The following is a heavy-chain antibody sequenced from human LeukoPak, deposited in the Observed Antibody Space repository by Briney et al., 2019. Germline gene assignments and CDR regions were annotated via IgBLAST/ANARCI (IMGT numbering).Heavy chain of an antibody. V-gene: IGHV4-34*01. D-gene: IGHD5-24*01. CDR1: GGSFSGYY. CDR2: INHSGST. Sequence: SETLSLTCAVYGGSFSGYYWSWIRQPPGKGLEWIGEINHSGSTNYNPSLKSRVTISVDTSKNQFSLKVSSVTAADTAVYFCARHRDVSSLSLDYWGQGTLVTASS. CDR3: ARHRDVSSLSLDY. J-gene: IGHJ4*02.